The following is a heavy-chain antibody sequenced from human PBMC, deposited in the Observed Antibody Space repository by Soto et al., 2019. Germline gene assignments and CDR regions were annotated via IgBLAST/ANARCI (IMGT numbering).Heavy chain of an antibody. CDR2: ISPTGKN. V-gene: IGHV4-4*07. CDR3: ALESGENCSYEAH. J-gene: IGHJ4*01. D-gene: IGHD5-12*01. CDR1: GGSIPDYS. Sequence: QVQLQESGPGLVKPSETLSLTCSVSGGSIPDYSWNWIRQSSGKGLEWIGRISPTGKNQVSPSRQSRVTMSLDKSKNQFALKLTSVTTADPDVYYCALESGENCSYEAHWCHGTLVTVSS.